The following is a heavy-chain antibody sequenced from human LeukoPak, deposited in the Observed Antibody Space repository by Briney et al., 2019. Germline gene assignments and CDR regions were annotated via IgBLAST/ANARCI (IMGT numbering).Heavy chain of an antibody. CDR1: GYTFTSYY. V-gene: IGHV1-46*01. J-gene: IGHJ6*02. D-gene: IGHD3-10*01. CDR3: ARDKGAGSDYYYYGMDV. Sequence: EASVKVSCKASGYTFTSYYMHWVRQAPGQGLEWMGIINPSGGSTSYAQKFQGRVTMTRDTSTSTVYMELSSLRSEDTAVYYCARDKGAGSDYYYYGMDVWGQGTTVTVSS. CDR2: INPSGGST.